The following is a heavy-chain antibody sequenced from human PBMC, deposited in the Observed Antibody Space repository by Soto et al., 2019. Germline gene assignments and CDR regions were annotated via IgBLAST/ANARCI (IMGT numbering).Heavy chain of an antibody. CDR1: GGSISSGGYY. CDR3: ARGRGTGRRPWNWFDP. Sequence: TLSLTCTVSGGSISSGGYYWSWIRQHPGKGLEWIGYIYYSGSTYYNPSLKSRVTISVDTSKNQFSLKLSSVTAAGTAVYYCARGRGTGRRPWNWFDPWGQGTLVNVSS. CDR2: IYYSGST. J-gene: IGHJ5*02. V-gene: IGHV4-31*03. D-gene: IGHD2-8*02.